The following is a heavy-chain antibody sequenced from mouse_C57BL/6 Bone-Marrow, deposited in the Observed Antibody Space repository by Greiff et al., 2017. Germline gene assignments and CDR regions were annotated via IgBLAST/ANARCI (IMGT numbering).Heavy chain of an antibody. CDR2: IYPGSGST. V-gene: IGHV1-55*01. CDR3: ARSRLLRYYFDY. CDR1: GYTFTSSW. J-gene: IGHJ2*01. D-gene: IGHD1-1*01. Sequence: VQLQQPGAELVKPGASVKMSCKASGYTFTSSWITWVKQRPGQGLEWIGDIYPGSGSTNYNEKFKSKATLTVDTSSSTAYMQLSSLTSEDSAVYYCARSRLLRYYFDYWGQGTTLTVSS.